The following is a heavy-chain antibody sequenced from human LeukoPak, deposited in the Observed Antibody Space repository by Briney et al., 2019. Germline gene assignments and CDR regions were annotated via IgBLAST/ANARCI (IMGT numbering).Heavy chain of an antibody. CDR1: GFTFSDYY. CDR3: ARALPSPDY. V-gene: IGHV3-11*05. Sequence: GGSLRLSCAASGFTFSDYYMSWIRQAPGKGLEWVSYISSSSSYTNHADSVKGRFTISRDNAKNSLYLQMNSLRAENTAVYYCARALPSPDYWGQGTLVTVSS. CDR2: ISSSSSYT. J-gene: IGHJ4*02.